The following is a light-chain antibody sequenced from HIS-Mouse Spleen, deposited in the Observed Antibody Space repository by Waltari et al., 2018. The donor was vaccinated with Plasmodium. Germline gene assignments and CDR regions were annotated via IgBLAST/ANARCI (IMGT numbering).Light chain of an antibody. V-gene: IGLV2-23*01. Sequence: QSALTQPASVSGSPGQSITISCTGTSSDVGSYNLVSWYQQHPGKAPKLMIYEGSKRPEGVSNRFSGSKAGNTAYLTISGLQAEDEADYYCCSYAGSSTYVFGTGTKVTVL. J-gene: IGLJ1*01. CDR2: EGS. CDR3: CSYAGSSTYV. CDR1: SSDVGSYNL.